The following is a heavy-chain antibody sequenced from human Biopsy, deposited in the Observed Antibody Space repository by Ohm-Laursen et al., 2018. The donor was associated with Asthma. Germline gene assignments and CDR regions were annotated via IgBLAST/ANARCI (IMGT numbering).Heavy chain of an antibody. CDR3: ARGPPVDRED. V-gene: IGHV4-61*01. CDR1: GGSVSTGSYY. D-gene: IGHD5-24*01. Sequence: TLSLTCTVSGGSVSTGSYYWSWIRQPPGKGLEWLGYIYYTGSDNYNPSLKSRVTISVDTSKNQFSLKLSSVTAADTAVYYCARGPPVDREDWGQGTLVTVSS. CDR2: IYYTGSD. J-gene: IGHJ4*02.